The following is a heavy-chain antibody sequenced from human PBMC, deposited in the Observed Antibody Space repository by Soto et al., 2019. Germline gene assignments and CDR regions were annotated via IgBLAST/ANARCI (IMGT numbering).Heavy chain of an antibody. CDR1: GGSFRGYQ. CDR2: INDSGNI. V-gene: IGHV4-34*01. D-gene: IGHD3-10*01. J-gene: IGHJ6*03. CDR3: ARGLILWFGELSRRGGYYYDMDV. Sequence: QVQLQQWGAGLLKPSETLSLTCAVYGGSFRGYQWTWIRQTPGKGLEWIGEINDSGNINYNPSLKGRVTILLDTPKKQISLRLSSVTAADSAVYYCARGLILWFGELSRRGGYYYDMDVWGKGTTVTVSS.